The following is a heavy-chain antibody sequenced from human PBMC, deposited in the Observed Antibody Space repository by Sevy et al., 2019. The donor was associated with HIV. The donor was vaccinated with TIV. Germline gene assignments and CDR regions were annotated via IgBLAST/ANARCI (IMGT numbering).Heavy chain of an antibody. V-gene: IGHV3-7*01. CDR3: ARLCTGFIYYYYYCMAV. CDR1: GFAFSSSW. CDR2: IKQDGSEK. Sequence: GGSLRLSCAASGFAFSSSWMTWVRQAPGKGLEWVANIKQDGSEKYYVDFLKGRFTISRDNAKNSLYLQINSLRAEDTAVYYCARLCTGFIYYYYYCMAVWGQGTTVTVSS. J-gene: IGHJ6*02. D-gene: IGHD2-2*01.